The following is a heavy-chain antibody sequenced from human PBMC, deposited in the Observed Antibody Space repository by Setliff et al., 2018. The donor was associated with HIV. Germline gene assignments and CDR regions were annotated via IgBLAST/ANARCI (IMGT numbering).Heavy chain of an antibody. CDR1: GGSISRGSYY. J-gene: IGHJ6*03. D-gene: IGHD3-10*01. CDR3: AREKPWGFGETPDYYYYMDA. V-gene: IGHV4-61*09. CDR2: IYTSGST. Sequence: NPSETLSLTCTVSGGSISRGSYYWSWIRQPAGKGLEWIGHIYTSGSTNFNPSLKSRVTISLDASRNQFSLKVSSVTAADTAVCYCAREKPWGFGETPDYYYYMDAWGKGTTVTVSS.